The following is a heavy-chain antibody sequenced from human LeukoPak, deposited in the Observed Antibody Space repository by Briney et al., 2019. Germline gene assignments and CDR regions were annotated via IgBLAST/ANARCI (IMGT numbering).Heavy chain of an antibody. D-gene: IGHD5-18*01. CDR2: TYYRSKWYN. CDR1: GDSVSSNSAA. CDR3: ARATLEGYSYGSDAFDI. J-gene: IGHJ3*02. V-gene: IGHV6-1*01. Sequence: SQTLSLTCAISGDSVSSNSAAWNWIRQSPSRGLEWLGRTYYRSKWYNDYAVSVKSRITINPDTSKNQFSLQLNSVTPEDTAVYYCARATLEGYSYGSDAFDIWGQGTMVTVSS.